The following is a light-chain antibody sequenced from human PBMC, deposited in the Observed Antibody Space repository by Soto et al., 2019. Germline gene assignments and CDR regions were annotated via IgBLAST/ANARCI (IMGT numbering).Light chain of an antibody. CDR1: QSVSRNY. J-gene: IGKJ1*01. CDR3: QQYGRAPT. Sequence: EIVLTQSPVTLSLSPGERATLSCRASQSVSRNYLAWYQQKPGQAPRLLIYGASYKATGIPDRFSGSGSGTYFPLTISRLEPEDFAVYYCQQYGRAPTFGQGTKVEIK. CDR2: GAS. V-gene: IGKV3-20*01.